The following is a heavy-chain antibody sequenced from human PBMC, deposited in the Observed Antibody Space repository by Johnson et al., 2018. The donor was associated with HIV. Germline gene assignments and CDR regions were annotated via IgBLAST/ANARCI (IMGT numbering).Heavy chain of an antibody. D-gene: IGHD2-15*01. CDR2: IRYDGSDK. Sequence: VQLVESGGGVVQPGRSLRLSCAASGFTFSSYALHWVRKAPGKGLEWVAFIRYDGSDKYYADSVKGRFTISRDNSKNTLYLQMNSLRAEDTAVYYCAKEGYCSGGSCYHLVESDAFDIWGQGTMVTVSS. J-gene: IGHJ3*02. V-gene: IGHV3-30*02. CDR3: AKEGYCSGGSCYHLVESDAFDI. CDR1: GFTFSSYA.